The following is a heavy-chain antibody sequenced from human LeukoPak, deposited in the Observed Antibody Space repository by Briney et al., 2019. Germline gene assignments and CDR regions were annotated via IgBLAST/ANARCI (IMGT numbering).Heavy chain of an antibody. CDR1: GGSIISHY. J-gene: IGHJ5*02. Sequence: SGTLSLTCTVSGGSIISHYWSWIRRPPGKGLEWIGYIHYSGSTNYNPSLKSRVTISVDTSKNQFSLKLSSVTAADTAVYYCARDGYDNTGYYFRGFDPWGQGTLVTVSS. D-gene: IGHD3-22*01. CDR3: ARDGYDNTGYYFRGFDP. CDR2: IHYSGST. V-gene: IGHV4-59*11.